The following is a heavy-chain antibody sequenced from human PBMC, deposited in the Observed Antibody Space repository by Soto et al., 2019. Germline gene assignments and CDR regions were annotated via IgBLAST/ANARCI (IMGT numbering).Heavy chain of an antibody. CDR3: AREHFWSGYYPFDY. CDR1: GGSFSGYC. CDR2: INHSGST. D-gene: IGHD3-3*02. J-gene: IGHJ4*02. Sequence: PSETLSVTCAVDGGSFSGYCWSWIRQPPGKGLEWIGEINHSGSTNYNPSLKSRVTISVDTSKNQFSLKLSSVTAADTAVYYCAREHFWSGYYPFDYWGQGTLVTVSS. V-gene: IGHV4-34*01.